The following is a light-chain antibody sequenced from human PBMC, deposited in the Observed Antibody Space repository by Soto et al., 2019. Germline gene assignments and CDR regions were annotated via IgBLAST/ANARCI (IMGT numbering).Light chain of an antibody. J-gene: IGLJ2*01. V-gene: IGLV2-14*01. CDR2: DVS. CDR1: SSEVGGYNY. CDR3: YSYTSSSTVL. Sequence: QSALTQPASVSGSPGQSITISCPGISSEVGGYNYVSWYQQHPGKAPKLMIYDVSNRRSGVSNRFSGSKSGNTASLTISGLQAEDEADYYRYSYTSSSTVLFGGGSKVTVL.